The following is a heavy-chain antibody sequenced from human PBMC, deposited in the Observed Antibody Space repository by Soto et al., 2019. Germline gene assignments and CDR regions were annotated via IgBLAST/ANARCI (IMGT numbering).Heavy chain of an antibody. CDR3: AREEGVVARAFDY. D-gene: IGHD2-15*01. Sequence: GGSLRLSCEASGFAFRSYGMHWVRQAPGRGLEWVSLIWHDGSQKYYADSVKGRFTISRDNSKNTLHLQMSSLRAEDTAVYYCAREEGVVARAFDYWGQGTLVTVSS. CDR1: GFAFRSYG. J-gene: IGHJ4*02. CDR2: IWHDGSQK. V-gene: IGHV3-33*01.